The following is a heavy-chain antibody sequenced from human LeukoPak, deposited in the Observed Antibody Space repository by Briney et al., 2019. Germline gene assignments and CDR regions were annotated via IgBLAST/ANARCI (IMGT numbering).Heavy chain of an antibody. CDR1: GGSISSYY. CDR3: ARKQTGTMYDV. V-gene: IGHV4-39*07. CDR2: FSSGGSA. D-gene: IGHD1-7*01. Sequence: PSETLSLTCTVSGGSISSYYWAWIRQSPGKGLEWIRTFSSGGSAYYNPSLTSRVSISKDTSDNQFSLRLYSVTAADTAVYYCARKQTGTMYDVWGQGTQVTVAS. J-gene: IGHJ4*02.